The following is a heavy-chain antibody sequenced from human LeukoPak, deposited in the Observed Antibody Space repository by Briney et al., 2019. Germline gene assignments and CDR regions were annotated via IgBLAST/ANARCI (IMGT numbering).Heavy chain of an antibody. Sequence: ASVKVSCKASGYTFTNYGISWVRQAPGQGPEWMGWISAYSGHTNYAQKLQGRVTMTTDTSTSTAYMELRSLRSDDTAVYYCARDNHSGSWSWFDPWGQRTLASVSA. D-gene: IGHD6-13*01. J-gene: IGHJ5*02. CDR2: ISAYSGHT. CDR3: ARDNHSGSWSWFDP. V-gene: IGHV1-18*01. CDR1: GYTFTNYG.